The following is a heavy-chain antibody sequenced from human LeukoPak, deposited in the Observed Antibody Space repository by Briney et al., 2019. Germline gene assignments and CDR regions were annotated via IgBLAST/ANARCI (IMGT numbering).Heavy chain of an antibody. V-gene: IGHV4-39*01. Sequence: SETPSLTCTVSGGSISSSSFYWGWIRQPPGKGLEWIGTIFYSGSTYYNPSLRSRVTMSVDTSKNQFSLRLSSVTAADTAVYYCARQGYISDQGFRNNWFDPWGQGSLVTVSS. J-gene: IGHJ5*02. CDR1: GGSISSSSFY. D-gene: IGHD6-13*01. CDR2: IFYSGST. CDR3: ARQGYISDQGFRNNWFDP.